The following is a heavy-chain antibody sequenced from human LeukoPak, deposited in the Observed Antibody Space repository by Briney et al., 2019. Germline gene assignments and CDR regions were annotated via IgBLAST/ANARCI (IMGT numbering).Heavy chain of an antibody. CDR1: GGTFSSYA. Sequence: GASVKVSCKASGGTFSSYAISWVRQAPGQGLEWMGGISPIFGTANYAQKSQGRVTITADESTSTAYMELSSLRSEDTAVYYCARCPIRMATITSNYYYYGMDVWGQGTTVTVSS. CDR2: ISPIFGTA. CDR3: ARCPIRMATITSNYYYYGMDV. J-gene: IGHJ6*02. D-gene: IGHD5-24*01. V-gene: IGHV1-69*13.